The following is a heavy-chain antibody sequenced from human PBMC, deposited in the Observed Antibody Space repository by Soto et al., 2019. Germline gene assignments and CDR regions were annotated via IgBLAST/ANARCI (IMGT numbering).Heavy chain of an antibody. CDR2: IYWDDDK. D-gene: IGHD3-10*01. CDR1: GFSLSTSGVG. CDR3: ARQYGSGSYDDY. J-gene: IGHJ4*02. V-gene: IGHV2-5*02. Sequence: QITLKESGPPLVKPTQTLTLTCTFSGFSLSTSGVGVGWIRQPPGKALEWLALIYWDDDKRYSPSLKSRLTITKDTSKNQVVLTMTNMDPVDTATYYCARQYGSGSYDDYWGQGTLVTVSS.